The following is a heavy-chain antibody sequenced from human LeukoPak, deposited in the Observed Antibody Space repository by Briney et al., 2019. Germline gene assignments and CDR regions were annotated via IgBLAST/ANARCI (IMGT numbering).Heavy chain of an antibody. CDR3: ARASFHGYGTQIDY. Sequence: SETLSLTCAVYGGSFSGYYWSWIRQPPGKGLEWIGEINHSRSTNYNPSLKSRVTISVDTSKNQFSLKLSSVTAADTAVYYCARASFHGYGTQIDYWGQGTLVTASS. D-gene: IGHD5-18*01. CDR2: INHSRST. CDR1: GGSFSGYY. J-gene: IGHJ4*02. V-gene: IGHV4-34*01.